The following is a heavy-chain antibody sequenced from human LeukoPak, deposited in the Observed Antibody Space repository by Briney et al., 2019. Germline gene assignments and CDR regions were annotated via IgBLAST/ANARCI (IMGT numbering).Heavy chain of an antibody. J-gene: IGHJ6*03. V-gene: IGHV6-1*01. D-gene: IGHD3-3*01. CDR3: ARSPPAGPPEYDFWSGYFGHYYYYYYMDV. CDR2: TYYRSKWYN. CDR1: GDSVSSNSAA. Sequence: SQTLSLTCAISGDSVSSNSAAWNWIRQSPSRGLEWLGRTYYRSKWYNDYAVSVKSRITINPDTSKNQFSLQLNSVTPEDTAVYYCARSPPAGPPEYDFWSGYFGHYYYYYYMDVWGKGTTVTVSS.